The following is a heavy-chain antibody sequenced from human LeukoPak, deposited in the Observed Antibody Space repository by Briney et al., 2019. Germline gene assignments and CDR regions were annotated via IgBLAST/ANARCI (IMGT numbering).Heavy chain of an antibody. Sequence: PSQTLSLTCAVSGGSMSSGGYSWSWIRQPPGKGLEFIGYIYHSGTTYYNPSLKSRVTTSVDRTKNQLSLKLSSVTAADTAVYYCAKMSSSYNWFDPWGQGTLVTVSS. CDR1: GGSMSSGGYS. V-gene: IGHV4-30-2*01. D-gene: IGHD6-6*01. J-gene: IGHJ5*02. CDR3: AKMSSSYNWFDP. CDR2: IYHSGTT.